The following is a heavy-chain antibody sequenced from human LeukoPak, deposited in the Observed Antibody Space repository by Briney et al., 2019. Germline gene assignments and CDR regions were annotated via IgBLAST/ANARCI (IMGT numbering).Heavy chain of an antibody. V-gene: IGHV1-18*01. Sequence: ASVKVSCKASGYTFTSYGISWVRQAPGQGLEWMGWISAYNGNTNYAQKLQGRVTMTTDTSTSTAYMELRSLRSDDTPVYYCARVLTYYDSSGYYCYFDYWGQGTLVTVSS. CDR1: GYTFTSYG. J-gene: IGHJ4*02. CDR3: ARVLTYYDSSGYYCYFDY. CDR2: ISAYNGNT. D-gene: IGHD3-22*01.